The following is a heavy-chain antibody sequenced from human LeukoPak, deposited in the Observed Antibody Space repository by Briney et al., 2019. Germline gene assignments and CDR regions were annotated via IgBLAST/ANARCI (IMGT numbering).Heavy chain of an antibody. J-gene: IGHJ4*02. CDR3: ARGHQDYYDSSGYYYGY. Sequence: SETLSLTCTVSGGSISSYYWSWIRQPPGKGLEWIGYIYYSGSTNYNPSLKSRVTISVDTSKNQFSLKLSSVTAADTAVYYCARGHQDYYDSSGYYYGYWGQGTLVTVSS. CDR1: GGSISSYY. D-gene: IGHD3-22*01. V-gene: IGHV4-59*12. CDR2: IYYSGST.